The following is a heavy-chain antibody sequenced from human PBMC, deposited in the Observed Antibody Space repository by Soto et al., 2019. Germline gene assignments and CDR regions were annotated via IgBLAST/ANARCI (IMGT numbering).Heavy chain of an antibody. CDR1: GGSMTTSY. Sequence: SETLSLTCTVSGGSMTTSYWSWIRQPPGKGLEWIGYTFYTGTTNYNPSLKSRLSIPMDTSKNQFSLKLNSVTAADTAMYYCAREKPYSYGYTLFDYWGQGIPVTVSS. D-gene: IGHD5-18*01. V-gene: IGHV4-59*01. CDR2: TFYTGTT. CDR3: AREKPYSYGYTLFDY. J-gene: IGHJ4*02.